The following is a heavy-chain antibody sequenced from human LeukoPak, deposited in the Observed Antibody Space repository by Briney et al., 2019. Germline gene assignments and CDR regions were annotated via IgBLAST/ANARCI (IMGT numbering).Heavy chain of an antibody. Sequence: SVKVSCKASGGTFSSYAISWVRQAPGQGLEWMGRIIPILGIANYAQKFQGRVTITTDESTSTAYMELSSLRSEDTAVYYCARSYGSGLYYYYYMDVWGKGTTVTVSS. V-gene: IGHV1-69*04. CDR2: IIPILGIA. D-gene: IGHD3-10*01. CDR3: ARSYGSGLYYYYYMDV. CDR1: GGTFSSYA. J-gene: IGHJ6*03.